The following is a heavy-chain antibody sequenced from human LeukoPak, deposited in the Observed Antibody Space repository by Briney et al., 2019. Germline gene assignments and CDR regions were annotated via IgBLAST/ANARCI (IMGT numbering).Heavy chain of an antibody. V-gene: IGHV5-10-1*01. CDR1: GYSFTSYW. CDR3: ARHTDYYDSSATNEPDNWFDP. D-gene: IGHD3-22*01. CDR2: IDPSDSYT. Sequence: TGESLRISCKGSGYSFTSYWISWVRQMPGKGLEWMGRIDPSDSYTNYSPSFQGHVTISADKSISTAYLQWSSLEASDTAMYYCARHTDYYDSSATNEPDNWFDPWGQGTLVTVSS. J-gene: IGHJ5*02.